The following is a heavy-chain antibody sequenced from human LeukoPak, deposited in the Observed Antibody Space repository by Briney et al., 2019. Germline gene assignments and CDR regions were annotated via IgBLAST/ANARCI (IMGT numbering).Heavy chain of an antibody. CDR3: ARGPSGPPAVAFDI. CDR2: INHSGST. D-gene: IGHD3-3*01. J-gene: IGHJ3*02. V-gene: IGHV4-34*01. CDR1: GVSFSGYY. Sequence: SETLSLTCAVYGVSFSGYYWSWIRQPPGKGLEWIGEINHSGSTNYNPSLKSRVTISVDTSKNQFSLKLSSVTAADTAVYYCARGPSGPPAVAFDIWGQGTMVTVSS.